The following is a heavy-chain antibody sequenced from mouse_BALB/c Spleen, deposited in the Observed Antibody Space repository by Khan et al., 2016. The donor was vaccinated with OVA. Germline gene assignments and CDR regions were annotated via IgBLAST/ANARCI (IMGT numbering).Heavy chain of an antibody. CDR3: ARSGDGNPFAY. CDR2: INPSNGDT. D-gene: IGHD2-3*01. J-gene: IGHJ3*01. V-gene: IGHV1S81*02. Sequence: QVQLKQSGAELVKPGASVKISCKASGYTFTSFYMYWVKQRPGQGLEWIGGINPSNGDTHFYEKFKSKATLTVDKSSTTAFMQCSSLTSEDSAGYYCARSGDGNPFAYWGQGTLVTVSA. CDR1: GYTFTSFY.